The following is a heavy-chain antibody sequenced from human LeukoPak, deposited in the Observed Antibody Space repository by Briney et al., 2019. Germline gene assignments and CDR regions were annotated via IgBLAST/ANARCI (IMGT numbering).Heavy chain of an antibody. CDR1: GFTFSSYA. CDR3: GITGTRAYFDY. J-gene: IGHJ4*02. Sequence: QSGGSLRLSCAASGFTFSSYAMSWVRQAPGKGLEWVSAISGSGGSTCYADSVKGRFTISRDNSKNALYLQMNSLRAEDTAVYYCGITGTRAYFDYWGQGTLVTVSS. D-gene: IGHD1-7*01. V-gene: IGHV3-23*01. CDR2: ISGSGGST.